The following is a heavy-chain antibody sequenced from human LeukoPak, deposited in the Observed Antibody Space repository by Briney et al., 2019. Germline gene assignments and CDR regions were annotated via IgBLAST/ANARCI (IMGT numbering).Heavy chain of an antibody. V-gene: IGHV4-39*01. CDR2: IYYSGST. J-gene: IGHJ5*02. CDR3: AGSRIAAAGTDR. CDR1: GGSISSSSYY. Sequence: SETLSLTCTVSGGSISSSSYYRGWIRQPPGKGLEWIGSIYYSGSTYYNPSLKSRVTISVDTSKNQFSLKLSSVTAADTAVYYCAGSRIAAAGTDRWGQGTLVTVSS. D-gene: IGHD6-13*01.